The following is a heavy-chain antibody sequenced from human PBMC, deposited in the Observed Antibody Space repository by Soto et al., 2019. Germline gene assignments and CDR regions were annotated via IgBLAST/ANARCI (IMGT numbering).Heavy chain of an antibody. Sequence: PSETLSLTCTVSGGSISSYYWSWIRQPPGKGLEWIGYIYYSGSTNYNPSLKSRVTISVDTSKNQFSLKLSSVTAADTAVYYCARELELRYYGMDVWGQGTTVTVSS. CDR3: ARELELRYYGMDV. D-gene: IGHD1-7*01. V-gene: IGHV4-59*01. J-gene: IGHJ6*02. CDR2: IYYSGST. CDR1: GGSISSYY.